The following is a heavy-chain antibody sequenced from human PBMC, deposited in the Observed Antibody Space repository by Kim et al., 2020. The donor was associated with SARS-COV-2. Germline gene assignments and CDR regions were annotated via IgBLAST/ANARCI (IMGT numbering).Heavy chain of an antibody. D-gene: IGHD2-15*01. J-gene: IGHJ5*02. Sequence: ASVKVSCKASGYTFTSYDINWVRQATGQGLEWMGWMNPNSGNTGYAQKFQGRVTMTRNTSISTAYMELSSLRSEDTAVYYCARGRWYGIALRGSERTHQTFDPCGQGTLVTVSS. V-gene: IGHV1-8*01. CDR3: ARGRWYGIALRGSERTHQTFDP. CDR1: GYTFTSYD. CDR2: MNPNSGNT.